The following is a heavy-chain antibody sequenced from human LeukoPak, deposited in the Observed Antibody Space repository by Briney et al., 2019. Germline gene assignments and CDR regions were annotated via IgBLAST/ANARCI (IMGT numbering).Heavy chain of an antibody. CDR2: ISGSGTST. J-gene: IGHJ4*02. CDR1: GFIFSNYA. V-gene: IGHV3-23*01. D-gene: IGHD1-1*01. Sequence: GGSLRLSCAVSGFIFSNYAMSWVRQAPGKGLEWVSTISGSGTSTYYADSVKGRVTISRDTSKNTLYLQMNSLRAEDTAVYYCAKARDNWNDSDYWGQGTLVTVSS. CDR3: AKARDNWNDSDY.